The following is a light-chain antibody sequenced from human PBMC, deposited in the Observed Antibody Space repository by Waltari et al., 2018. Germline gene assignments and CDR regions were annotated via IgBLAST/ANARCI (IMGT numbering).Light chain of an antibody. J-gene: IGLJ3*02. CDR3: QVWDDTTNSGV. CDR2: YDT. Sequence: YVLTQPPSVSVAPGKTAPLTCGGENIESKSVNWYQQKAGQAPVLVLFYDTDRTSGIPDRFSGSNSGNTATLTISWVEAGDEADYHCQVWDDTTNSGVFGGGTRLTV. CDR1: NIESKS. V-gene: IGLV3-21*01.